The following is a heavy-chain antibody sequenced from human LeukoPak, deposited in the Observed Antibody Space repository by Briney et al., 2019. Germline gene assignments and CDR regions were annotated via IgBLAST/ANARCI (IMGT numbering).Heavy chain of an antibody. J-gene: IGHJ4*02. CDR2: INSDGSST. Sequence: GGSLRHSCAASGFTFSSYWMHWVRQAPGKGLVWVSRINSDGSSTSYADSVKGRFTISRDNAKNTLYLQMNSLRAEDTAVYYCALGDDFWSGYYTLDYWGQGTLVTVSS. CDR3: ALGDDFWSGYYTLDY. V-gene: IGHV3-74*01. D-gene: IGHD3-3*01. CDR1: GFTFSSYW.